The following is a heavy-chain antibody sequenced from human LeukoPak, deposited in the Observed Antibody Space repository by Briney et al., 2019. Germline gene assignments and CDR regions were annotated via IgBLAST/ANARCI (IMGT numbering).Heavy chain of an antibody. CDR1: GGSISSYY. Sequence: PSETLSLTCTVSGGSISSYYWSWIRQPPGKGLEWVGYIYYSESTNYNPSLKSRVTISVDTSKNQFSLKLSSVTAADTAVYYCARHYIAVAGRGAFDYWGQGTLVTVSS. J-gene: IGHJ4*02. CDR2: IYYSEST. CDR3: ARHYIAVAGRGAFDY. V-gene: IGHV4-59*01. D-gene: IGHD6-19*01.